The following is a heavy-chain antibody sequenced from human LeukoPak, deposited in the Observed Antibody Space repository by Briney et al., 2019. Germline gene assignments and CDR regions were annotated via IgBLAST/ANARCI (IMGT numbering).Heavy chain of an antibody. V-gene: IGHV1-2*02. CDR2: INPNSGGT. D-gene: IGHD4-17*01. J-gene: IGHJ5*02. CDR1: GYTFTDYY. Sequence: GASVKVSCKASGYTFTDYYIHWVRQAPGQGLEWMGWINPNSGGTDSAQKFQGRATVTRDTSISTTYLELKILSFDDTAVYYCARDDGDGIYNWFDPWGQGTLVTVSS. CDR3: ARDDGDGIYNWFDP.